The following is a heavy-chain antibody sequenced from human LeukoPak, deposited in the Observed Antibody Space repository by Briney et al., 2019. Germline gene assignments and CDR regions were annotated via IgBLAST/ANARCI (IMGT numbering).Heavy chain of an antibody. CDR2: IYSGGST. CDR1: GFTVSSNY. D-gene: IGHD3-3*01. V-gene: IGHV3-66*01. Sequence: PGGSLRLSCAASGFTVSSNYMSWVRQAPGKGLEWVSVIYSGGSTYYADSVKGRFTISRDNSKNTLYLQMNILRAEDRAVYYCAIPGGGEWLPHYWGQGTLVTVSS. J-gene: IGHJ4*02. CDR3: AIPGGGEWLPHY.